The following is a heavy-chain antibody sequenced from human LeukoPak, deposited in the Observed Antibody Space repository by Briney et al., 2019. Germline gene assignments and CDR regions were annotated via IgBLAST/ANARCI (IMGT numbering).Heavy chain of an antibody. CDR1: GGSISSSSYY. CDR2: IYYSGST. J-gene: IGHJ6*03. D-gene: IGHD6-13*01. V-gene: IGHV4-39*01. Sequence: WETLSLTCTVSGGSISSSSYYWGWIRQPPGKGLEWIVSIYYSGSTYYNPSLKSRVTISVDTSKNQFSLKLSSVTAADTAVYYCARYSSSWYIYYYYYMDVWGKGTTVTVSS. CDR3: ARYSSSWYIYYYYYMDV.